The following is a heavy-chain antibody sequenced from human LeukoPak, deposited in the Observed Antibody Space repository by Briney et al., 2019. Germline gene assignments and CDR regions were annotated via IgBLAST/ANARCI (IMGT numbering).Heavy chain of an antibody. D-gene: IGHD5-18*01. V-gene: IGHV1-69*04. CDR3: AKVELWALFDY. Sequence: SVKVSCKASVGTFSSYAISWVRQAPGQGLEWMGRIIPILGIANYAQKFQGRVTITADKSTSTAYMELSSLRAEDTAVYYCAKVELWALFDYWGQGTLVTVSS. CDR1: VGTFSSYA. CDR2: IIPILGIA. J-gene: IGHJ4*02.